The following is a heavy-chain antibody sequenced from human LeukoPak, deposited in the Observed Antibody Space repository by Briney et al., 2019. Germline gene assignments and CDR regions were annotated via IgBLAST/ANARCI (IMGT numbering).Heavy chain of an antibody. V-gene: IGHV1-2*02. CDR1: GYTFTGYY. D-gene: IGHD3-10*01. CDR2: INPNSGGT. Sequence: ASVKVSCKASGYTFTGYYMHWVRQAPGQGLEWMGWINPNSGGTNYAQKFQGRVTMTRDTSISTAYMELSRLRSDDTAVYYCARDPPRFGDPLGDYWGQGTLVTVSS. CDR3: ARDPPRFGDPLGDY. J-gene: IGHJ4*02.